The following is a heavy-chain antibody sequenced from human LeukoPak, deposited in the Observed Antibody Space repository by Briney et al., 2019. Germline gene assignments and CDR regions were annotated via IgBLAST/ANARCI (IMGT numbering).Heavy chain of an antibody. CDR3: ARDQTGDYYDSSGYYSWFDP. Sequence: SQTLSLTCTVSGGSISSGDYYWSWIRQPPGKGLEWIGYIYYSGSTYYNPSHKSRVTISVDTSKNQFSLKLSSVTAADTAVYYCARDQTGDYYDSSGYYSWFDPWGQGTLVTVSS. CDR2: IYYSGST. D-gene: IGHD3-22*01. CDR1: GGSISSGDYY. J-gene: IGHJ5*02. V-gene: IGHV4-30-4*01.